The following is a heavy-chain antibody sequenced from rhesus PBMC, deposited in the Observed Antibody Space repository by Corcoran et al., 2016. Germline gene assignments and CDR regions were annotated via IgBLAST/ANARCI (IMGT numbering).Heavy chain of an antibody. J-gene: IGHJ4*01. V-gene: IGHV4-173*01. CDR2: ISGRGGNT. CDR3: AREGDTGLVVVATPPYFDY. Sequence: QVQLQESGPGLVKPSETLSLTCAVSGGSISSNYWSWIRQPPGTGLEWIGRISGRGGNTDNNPTLNMRVTISTDTSKNQFSLKLSCVTAADTAVYYCAREGDTGLVVVATPPYFDYWGQGVLVTVSS. D-gene: IGHD2-21*01. CDR1: GGSISSNY.